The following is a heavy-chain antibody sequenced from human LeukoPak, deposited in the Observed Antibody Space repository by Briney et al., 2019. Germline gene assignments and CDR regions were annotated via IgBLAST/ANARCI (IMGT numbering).Heavy chain of an antibody. V-gene: IGHV1-46*01. Sequence: ASVKVSCKASGYTFTSYYMHWVRQAPGQGLEWMGIINPSGGSTSYAQKFQGRVTMTRDASTSTVYMEPSSLRSEDTAVYYCARDHCSSTSCSPGYYGMDVWGQGTTVTVSS. D-gene: IGHD2-2*01. CDR1: GYTFTSYY. CDR3: ARDHCSSTSCSPGYYGMDV. CDR2: INPSGGST. J-gene: IGHJ6*02.